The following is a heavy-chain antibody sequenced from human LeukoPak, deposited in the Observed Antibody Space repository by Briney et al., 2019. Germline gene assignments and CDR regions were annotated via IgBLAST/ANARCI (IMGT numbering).Heavy chain of an antibody. CDR3: ARDRSSGSYLFDY. Sequence: GGSLRLSCAASGFAFSSYSMNWVRQAPGKGLEWVSSISSSSSYIYYADSVKGRFTISRDNAKNSLYLQMNSLRAEDTAVYYCARDRSSGSYLFDYWGQGTLVTVSS. D-gene: IGHD6-19*01. CDR2: ISSSSSYI. CDR1: GFAFSSYS. V-gene: IGHV3-21*01. J-gene: IGHJ4*02.